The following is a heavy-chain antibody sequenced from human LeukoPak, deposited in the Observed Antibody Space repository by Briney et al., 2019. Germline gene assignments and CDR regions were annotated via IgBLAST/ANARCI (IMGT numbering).Heavy chain of an antibody. V-gene: IGHV4-59*08. Sequence: PSETLSLTCTVSGGSSSRYYWSWIRQPPGKGLEWIGYIYYSGSTNYNPSLKSRVTISVDTSKNQFSLKLSSVTAADTAVYYCARHDSSAWYGGVDHWGQGTLVTVSS. D-gene: IGHD6-19*01. J-gene: IGHJ4*02. CDR2: IYYSGST. CDR3: ARHDSSAWYGGVDH. CDR1: GGSSSRYY.